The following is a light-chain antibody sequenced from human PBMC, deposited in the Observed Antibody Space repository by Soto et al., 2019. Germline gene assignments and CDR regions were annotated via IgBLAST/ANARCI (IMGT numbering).Light chain of an antibody. CDR2: AAS. CDR1: QSVSNY. V-gene: IGKV1-39*01. CDR3: QQYYTTPRT. J-gene: IGKJ1*01. Sequence: DIQMTQSPSSLSASVGDRVTITCRASQSVSNYLNWYQQKPGKAPKLLIYAASSLQSGVPSRFSGSASETDFTLTISSLRPEDFATYFCQQYYTTPRTFGQGTRWISN.